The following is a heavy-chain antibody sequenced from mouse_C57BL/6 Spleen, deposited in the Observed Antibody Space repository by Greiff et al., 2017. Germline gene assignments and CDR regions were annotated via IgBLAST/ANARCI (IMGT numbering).Heavy chain of an antibody. CDR3: ARPDYYYWYFDV. J-gene: IGHJ1*03. Sequence: QVQLQQSGAELARPGASVKMSCKASGYTFTSYTMHWVKQRPGQGLEWIGYINPRSGNTKYNQKFKDKATLTADKASSTAYMQLSSLTSEDSAVYYCARPDYYYWYFDVWGTGTTVTVSS. D-gene: IGHD1-1*01. V-gene: IGHV1-4*01. CDR2: INPRSGNT. CDR1: GYTFTSYT.